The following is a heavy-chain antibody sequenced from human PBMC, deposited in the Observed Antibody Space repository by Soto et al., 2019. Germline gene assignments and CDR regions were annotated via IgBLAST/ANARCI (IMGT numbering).Heavy chain of an antibody. J-gene: IGHJ4*02. CDR3: ARGRLTQPLTHYYLDS. CDR1: GYSFSDYA. V-gene: IGHV1-3*01. Sequence: ASVKVSCKASGYSFSDYAMHWVRQAPGQRLEWMGWINAGNGKTKYSQNFQGRVTITRDTSASTAYMELSSLRSEDTAVYYCARGRLTQPLTHYYLDSRGQAILLTVSS. CDR2: INAGNGKT. D-gene: IGHD3-9*01.